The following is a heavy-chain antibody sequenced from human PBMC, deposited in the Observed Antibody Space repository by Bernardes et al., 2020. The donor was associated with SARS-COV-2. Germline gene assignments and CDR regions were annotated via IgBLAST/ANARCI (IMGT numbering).Heavy chain of an antibody. V-gene: IGHV4-34*01. D-gene: IGHD3-10*01. Sequence: SETLSLTCGVYGGSFSGYYWSWIRQPPGKGLEWIGEINHSGSTNYNPSLKSRVTISVDTSKNQFSLKLCSVTAADTAVYYCARGVTVVRGGFDPWGQGTLVTVSS. CDR3: ARGVTVVRGGFDP. CDR2: INHSGST. CDR1: GGSFSGYY. J-gene: IGHJ5*02.